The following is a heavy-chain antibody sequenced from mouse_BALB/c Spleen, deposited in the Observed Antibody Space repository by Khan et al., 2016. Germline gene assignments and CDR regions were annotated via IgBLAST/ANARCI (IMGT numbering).Heavy chain of an antibody. V-gene: IGHV14-3*02. CDR3: ARSGGYDMYYFDY. CDR1: GFNIKDTY. D-gene: IGHD2-2*01. CDR2: IDPANGNI. J-gene: IGHJ2*01. Sequence: VQLKQSGAELVRPGASVKLSCTASGFNIKDTYIYWVKQRPEQGLEWIGRIDPANGNIKYDPKFQGKAAITADTYSNAAYLQLSGLTSEDTAVYYCARSGGYDMYYFDYWGQGTTLTVSS.